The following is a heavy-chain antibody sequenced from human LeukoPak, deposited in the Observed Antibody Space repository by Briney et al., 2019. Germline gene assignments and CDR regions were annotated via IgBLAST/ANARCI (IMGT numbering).Heavy chain of an antibody. J-gene: IGHJ4*02. CDR1: GFTFSSYG. CDR2: IRYDGSNK. Sequence: QSGGSLRLSCAASGFTFSSYGMHWVRQAPGKGLEWVAFIRYDGSNKYYADSVKGRFTISRDNSKNTLYLQMNSLRAEDTAVYYCARAKVVYGSTDYWGQGTLVTVSS. V-gene: IGHV3-30*02. D-gene: IGHD3-10*01. CDR3: ARAKVVYGSTDY.